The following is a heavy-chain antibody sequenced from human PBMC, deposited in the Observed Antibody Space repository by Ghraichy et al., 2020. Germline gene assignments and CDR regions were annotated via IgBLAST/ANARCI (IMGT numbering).Heavy chain of an antibody. D-gene: IGHD6-19*01. CDR1: GFTFGSYW. V-gene: IGHV3-74*01. CDR3: ARYSSGYDPNGFDY. CDR2: INSDGSST. Sequence: SCAASGFTFGSYWMHWVRQAPGKGLVCVSRINSDGSSTNYADSVKGRFTISRDNAKNTLYLEMNSLRAEDTAVYYCARYSSGYDPNGFDYWGQGTLVTVSS. J-gene: IGHJ4*02.